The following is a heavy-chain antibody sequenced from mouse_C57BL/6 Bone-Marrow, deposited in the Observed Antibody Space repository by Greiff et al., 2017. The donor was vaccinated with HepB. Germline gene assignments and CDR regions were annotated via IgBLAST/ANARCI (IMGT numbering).Heavy chain of an antibody. J-gene: IGHJ2*01. D-gene: IGHD3-2*02. CDR3: AKGSSGYDFLNYFDY. CDR1: GYTFTSYW. Sequence: QVQLQQPGAELVKPGASVKLSCKASGYTFTSYWMQWVKQRPGQGLEWIGEIDPSDSYTNYNQKFKGKSTLTVDTSSSTAYMQLSSLTSEDSAVYYCAKGSSGYDFLNYFDYWGQGTTLTVSS. CDR2: IDPSDSYT. V-gene: IGHV1-50*01.